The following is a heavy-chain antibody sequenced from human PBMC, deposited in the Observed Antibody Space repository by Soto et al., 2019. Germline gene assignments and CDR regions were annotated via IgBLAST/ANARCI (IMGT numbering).Heavy chain of an antibody. D-gene: IGHD3-9*01. J-gene: IGHJ6*02. V-gene: IGHV1-18*04. CDR1: GYTFTSYG. CDR3: ARDRYYDILTGYYSPPGMDV. CDR2: ISAYNGNT. Sequence: ASVKVSCKASGYTFTSYGMSWVRQAPGQGLEWMGWISAYNGNTNYAQKLQGRVTMTTDTSTSTAYMELRSLRSDDTAVYYCARDRYYDILTGYYSPPGMDVWGQGTTVTVSS.